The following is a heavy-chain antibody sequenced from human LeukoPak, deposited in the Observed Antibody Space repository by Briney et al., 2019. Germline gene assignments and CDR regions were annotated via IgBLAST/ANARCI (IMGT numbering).Heavy chain of an antibody. Sequence: ASVKVSCKASGYTFTSYGISWVRQAPGQGLEWMGWIIPIFGTANYAQKFQGRVTITADESTSTAYMELSSLRSEDTAVYYCARPVGYCSGGSCYGVWGQGTLVTVSS. CDR2: IIPIFGTA. D-gene: IGHD2-15*01. CDR3: ARPVGYCSGGSCYGV. V-gene: IGHV1-69*13. J-gene: IGHJ4*02. CDR1: GYTFTSYG.